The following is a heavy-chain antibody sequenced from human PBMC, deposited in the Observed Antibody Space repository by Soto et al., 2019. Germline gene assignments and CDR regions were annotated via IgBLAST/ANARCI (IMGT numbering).Heavy chain of an antibody. J-gene: IGHJ4*02. CDR1: GFTFSSYG. CDR2: ISYDGGLQ. V-gene: IGHV3-30*03. D-gene: IGHD5-18*01. CDR3: VSDRGYGHASAPYS. Sequence: QAQLVESGGGVVQPGRSLRLSCAASGFTFSSYGMHWVRQAPGTGLEWVAVISYDGGLQHYADSVKGRFTISRDNSKNMVLLQMNSLRAEDTAVYYWVSDRGYGHASAPYSWGQGTLVSVSS.